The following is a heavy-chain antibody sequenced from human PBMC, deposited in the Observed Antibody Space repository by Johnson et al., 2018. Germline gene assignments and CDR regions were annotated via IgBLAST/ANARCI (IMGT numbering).Heavy chain of an antibody. D-gene: IGHD2-15*01. CDR2: ISYDGSNK. J-gene: IGHJ6*03. Sequence: QVQLVESGGGVVQPGRSLRLSCAASGFTFSSYGMHWVRQAPGKGLEWVAVISYDGSNKYYADSVKGRFTISRDNSKNTLYLQMISLRAEDTAVYYCAKGDCSGGSCYAAYYYYYYMDVWGKGTTVTVSS. CDR3: AKGDCSGGSCYAAYYYYYYMDV. CDR1: GFTFSSYG. V-gene: IGHV3-30*18.